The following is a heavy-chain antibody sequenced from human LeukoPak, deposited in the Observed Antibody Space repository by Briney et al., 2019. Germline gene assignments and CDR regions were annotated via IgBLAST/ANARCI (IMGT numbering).Heavy chain of an antibody. V-gene: IGHV4-61*02. D-gene: IGHD5-24*01. CDR3: ARHYNTGGYFDY. CDR2: IYTSGST. J-gene: IGHJ4*02. Sequence: SETLSLTCTVSGGSISSGGYYWSWIRQPAGKGLEWIGRIYTSGSTNYNPSLKSRVTISVDTSKNQFSLKLSSVTAADTAVYYCARHYNTGGYFDYWGQGTLVTVSS. CDR1: GGSISSGGYY.